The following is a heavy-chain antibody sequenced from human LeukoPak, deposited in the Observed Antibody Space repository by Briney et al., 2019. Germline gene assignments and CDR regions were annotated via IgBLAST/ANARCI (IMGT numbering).Heavy chain of an antibody. D-gene: IGHD3-22*01. J-gene: IGHJ4*02. V-gene: IGHV3-23*01. CDR1: GFTFSSYA. Sequence: PGGSLRLSCAASGFTFSSYAMSWVRQAPGRGLEWVSAISGSGGSTYYADSVKGRFTIPRDNSRNTVYLQMNSLRAEDTAVYYCARDPTYPDSYDSSGVYWGQGTLVTVSS. CDR3: ARDPTYPDSYDSSGVY. CDR2: ISGSGGST.